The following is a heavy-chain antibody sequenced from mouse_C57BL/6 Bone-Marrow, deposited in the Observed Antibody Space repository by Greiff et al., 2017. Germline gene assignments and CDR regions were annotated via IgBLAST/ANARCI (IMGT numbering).Heavy chain of an antibody. J-gene: IGHJ3*01. CDR2: IYPRSGNT. CDR3: ARSSGYWGFAY. V-gene: IGHV1-81*01. Sequence: VQLQQSGAELARPGASVKLSCKASGYTFTSYGISWVKQRTGQGLEGIGEIYPRSGNTYYNEKFKGKATLTADKSSSTAYMELRGLTSEDSAVYFCARSSGYWGFAYWGQGTLVTVSA. D-gene: IGHD2-3*01. CDR1: GYTFTSYG.